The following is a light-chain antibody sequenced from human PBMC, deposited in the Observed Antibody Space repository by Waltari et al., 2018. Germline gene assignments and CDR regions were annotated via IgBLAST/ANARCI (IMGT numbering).Light chain of an antibody. CDR3: SSHAGGSSFV. CDR2: DVN. Sequence: QSALTQPASVSGSPGQSINISCTGTSSDVGSYNLVSWYQLHPGKAPKRLIFDVNKRPPGVSKRLSGSKSGNTASLTITGLQAEDEADYFCSSHAGGSSFVFGGGTKLTVL. CDR1: SSDVGSYNL. J-gene: IGLJ2*01. V-gene: IGLV2-23*02.